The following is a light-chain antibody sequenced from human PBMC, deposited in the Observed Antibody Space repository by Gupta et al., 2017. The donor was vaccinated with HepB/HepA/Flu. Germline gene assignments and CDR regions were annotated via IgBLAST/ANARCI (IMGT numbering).Light chain of an antibody. V-gene: IGLV2-23*02. CDR1: L. Sequence: LVSWFQQHPGQAPKLIIYAVTKRPSGISHRFSASKSGSTASLTISALQTEDAAHYFCCSFAGSGTVVFGGGTQLTVL. CDR2: AVT. J-gene: IGLJ3*02. CDR3: CSFAGSGTVV.